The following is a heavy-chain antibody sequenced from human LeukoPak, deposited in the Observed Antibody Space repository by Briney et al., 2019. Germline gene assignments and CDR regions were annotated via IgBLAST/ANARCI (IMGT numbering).Heavy chain of an antibody. J-gene: IGHJ4*02. D-gene: IGHD2-8*01. V-gene: IGHV3-23*01. CDR2: ISGSGGST. CDR3: AKAMNGAFFDY. CDR1: GFTFSIYW. Sequence: GGSLRLSCAASGFTFSIYWMSWVRQAPGKGLEWVSAISGSGGSTYYADSVKGRFTISRDNSKNTLYLQMNSLRAEDTAVYYCAKAMNGAFFDYWGQGTLVTVSS.